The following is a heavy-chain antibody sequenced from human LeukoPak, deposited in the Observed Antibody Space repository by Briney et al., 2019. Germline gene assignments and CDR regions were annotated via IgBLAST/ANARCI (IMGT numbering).Heavy chain of an antibody. D-gene: IGHD5-12*01. V-gene: IGHV4-34*01. CDR2: INHSGST. Sequence: PSETLSLTCAVYGGSFSGYYWSWIRQPPGKGLEWIGEINHSGSTNYNPSLKSRVTISVDTSKNQFSLKLSSVTAADTAMYYCARVELIVALPTSFDPWGQGTLVTVSS. CDR1: GGSFSGYY. CDR3: ARVELIVALPTSFDP. J-gene: IGHJ5*02.